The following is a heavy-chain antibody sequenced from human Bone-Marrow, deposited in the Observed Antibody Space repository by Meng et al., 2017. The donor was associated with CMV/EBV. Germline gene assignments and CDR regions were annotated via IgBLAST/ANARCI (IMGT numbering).Heavy chain of an antibody. D-gene: IGHD2-2*01. CDR3: ARECGDLGYCSSTSCWNDAFDI. V-gene: IGHV3-48*03. CDR2: ISSSGSTI. Sequence: GASLKISCAASGFTFSSYEMNWVRQAPGKGLEWVSYISSSGSTIYYADSVKGRFTISRDNAKNSLYLQMNSLRAEDTAVYYCARECGDLGYCSSTSCWNDAFDIWGQGKMVNVAS. J-gene: IGHJ3*02. CDR1: GFTFSSYE.